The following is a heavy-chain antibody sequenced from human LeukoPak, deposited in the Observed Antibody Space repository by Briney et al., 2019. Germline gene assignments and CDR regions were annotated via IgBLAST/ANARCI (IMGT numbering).Heavy chain of an antibody. Sequence: ASVKVSCKASGYTFTSYDINWVRQATGQGLEWMGWMNPNSGNTGYAQKFQGRVTMTRNTSISTAYMELSSLRSEDTAVYYCAGPYCSSTSCYLDYYYGMDVWGQGTTVTVSS. D-gene: IGHD2-2*01. CDR1: GYTFTSYD. J-gene: IGHJ6*02. CDR2: MNPNSGNT. CDR3: AGPYCSSTSCYLDYYYGMDV. V-gene: IGHV1-8*01.